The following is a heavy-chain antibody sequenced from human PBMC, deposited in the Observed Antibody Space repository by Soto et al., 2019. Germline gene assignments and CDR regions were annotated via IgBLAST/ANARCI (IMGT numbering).Heavy chain of an antibody. CDR3: ARMNGGPLDF. J-gene: IGHJ4*02. V-gene: IGHV4-30-4*01. CDR1: GASIRSGDFY. CDR2: IYSTGST. Sequence: QVQLHESGPGLVKPSQTLSLTCTVSGASIRSGDFYWAWIRQPPGKGLESIGHIYSTGSTYYHPSLKRRVLISLDRPSNQFSLRLTSLTAADTAIYYWARMNGGPLDFWGQGVLFTVSS. D-gene: IGHD2-8*01.